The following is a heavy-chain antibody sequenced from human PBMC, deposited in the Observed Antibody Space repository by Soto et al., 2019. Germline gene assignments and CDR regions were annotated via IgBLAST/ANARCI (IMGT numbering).Heavy chain of an antibody. CDR3: AGGQVRAFFDY. CDR1: GFSVSSNY. V-gene: IGHV3-66*01. CDR2: LYSGGYT. D-gene: IGHD3-10*01. J-gene: IGHJ4*02. Sequence: EVHLVESGGDLVQPGGSLRLSCVASGFSVSSNYMSWVRQAPGKGLEWVSILYSGGYTYYADAVKGRFSISRDTSKNILYLQMNNMTVDDTAVYYCAGGQVRAFFDYWGQGTLVTVSS.